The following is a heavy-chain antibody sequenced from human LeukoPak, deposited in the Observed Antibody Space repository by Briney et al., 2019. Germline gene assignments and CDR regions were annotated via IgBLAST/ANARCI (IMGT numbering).Heavy chain of an antibody. CDR1: GFTFSRYW. J-gene: IGHJ4*02. D-gene: IGHD4-11*01. Sequence: PGGSLRLSCAASGFTFSRYWMTWVRQAPGKGLEWVANIKEDGSKKNYVDSVKGRFTISRDNAKNTLYLQTNSLRAEDTALYYCATSTVAKYDYWGQGTLVTVSS. V-gene: IGHV3-7*03. CDR3: ATSTVAKYDY. CDR2: IKEDGSKK.